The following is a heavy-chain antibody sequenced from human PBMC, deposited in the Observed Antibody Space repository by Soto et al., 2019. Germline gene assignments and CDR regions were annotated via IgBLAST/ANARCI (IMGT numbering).Heavy chain of an antibody. J-gene: IGHJ4*02. Sequence: GGSLRLSCAASGFAFSNYNMNWVRQAPGKGLEWVSYISSSGTIYYADSVKGRFTISRDNAKNSLYLQMNILRAEDTAVYYCVRDRQGAVWGQGTLVTVSS. CDR1: GFAFSNYN. CDR2: ISSSGTI. CDR3: VRDRQGAV. D-gene: IGHD5-18*01. V-gene: IGHV3-48*01.